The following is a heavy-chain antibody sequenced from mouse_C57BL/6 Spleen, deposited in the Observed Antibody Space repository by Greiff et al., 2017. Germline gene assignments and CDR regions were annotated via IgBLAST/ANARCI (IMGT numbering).Heavy chain of an antibody. J-gene: IGHJ2*01. D-gene: IGHD1-1*01. Sequence: QVQLQQPGAELVRPGSSVKLSCKASGYTFTSYWMDWVKQRPGQGLEWIGNIYPSDSETHYNQKFKDKATLTVDKSSSTAYMQLSRLTSEDSAVYYCAREGDYYGTLDYWGQGTTLTVSS. V-gene: IGHV1-61*01. CDR1: GYTFTSYW. CDR2: IYPSDSET. CDR3: AREGDYYGTLDY.